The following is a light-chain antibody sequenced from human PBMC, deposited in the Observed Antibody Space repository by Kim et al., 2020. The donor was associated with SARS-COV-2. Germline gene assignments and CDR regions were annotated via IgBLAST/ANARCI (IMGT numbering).Light chain of an antibody. Sequence: ASVGDRVTITCRASQDIRNDLGWYQQNPGRAPKRLIYGASSLQSGVPSRFSRSGSGTEFTLTISSVQPEDFATYFCLKHSTSPFTFGHGTRREI. CDR1: QDIRND. CDR2: GAS. CDR3: LKHSTSPFT. J-gene: IGKJ5*01. V-gene: IGKV1-17*01.